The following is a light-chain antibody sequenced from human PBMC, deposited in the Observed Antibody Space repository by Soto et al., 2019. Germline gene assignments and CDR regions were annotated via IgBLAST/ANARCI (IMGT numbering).Light chain of an antibody. CDR2: DVS. J-gene: IGLJ2*01. CDR1: SSDVGGYNY. Sequence: QSVLTQPASVSGSPGQSITISCTGTSSDVGGYNYVSWYQQHPGKAPKLMIYDVSNRPSVVSNRFSGSKSGNTASPTISGLQAEDEADYYCSSYTSSSTLVVFGGGTKLTVL. V-gene: IGLV2-14*01. CDR3: SSYTSSSTLVV.